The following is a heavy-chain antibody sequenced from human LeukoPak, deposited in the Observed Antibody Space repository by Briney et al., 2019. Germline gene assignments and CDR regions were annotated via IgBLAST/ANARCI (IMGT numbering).Heavy chain of an antibody. J-gene: IGHJ4*02. CDR1: GFTFSNYA. V-gene: IGHV3-64D*06. Sequence: GGSLRLSCSASGFTFSNYAMYWVRQAPGKGLEYVSPISKDGGATYYADSVNGRFTISRDNSKNTLYLQMSSLRADDTAVYFCVQHPQDAGWFYDFDSGGQGTLVPVP. CDR3: VQHPQDAGWFYDFDS. CDR2: ISKDGGAT. D-gene: IGHD2-15*01.